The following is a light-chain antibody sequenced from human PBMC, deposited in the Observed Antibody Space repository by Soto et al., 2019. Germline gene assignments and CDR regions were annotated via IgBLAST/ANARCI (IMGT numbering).Light chain of an antibody. V-gene: IGKV3-20*01. Sequence: EIVLTQSPGTLSLSPGERVTLSCRASQSVSSSSLAWYQQKPGQAPRLLIFGASSRATGIPDRFSGSGSGTDFSLTISRLEPEDFAVYYCQQYGSLWTFGQGTKLEI. CDR2: GAS. CDR3: QQYGSLWT. CDR1: QSVSSSS. J-gene: IGKJ2*02.